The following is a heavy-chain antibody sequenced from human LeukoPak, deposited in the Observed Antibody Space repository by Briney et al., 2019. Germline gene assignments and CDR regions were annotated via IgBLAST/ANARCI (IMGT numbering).Heavy chain of an antibody. V-gene: IGHV3-23*01. CDR2: ISGSGGST. CDR1: GFTFSSYA. Sequence: GGSLRLSCAASGFTFSSYAMSWVRQAPGKGLEWVSAISGSGGSTYYADSVKGRFTISRDNSKNTLYLQMNSLRAEDSAVYYCARHLSGVSGYTYGRGIDYWGQGTLVTVSS. J-gene: IGHJ4*02. D-gene: IGHD5-18*01. CDR3: ARHLSGVSGYTYGRGIDY.